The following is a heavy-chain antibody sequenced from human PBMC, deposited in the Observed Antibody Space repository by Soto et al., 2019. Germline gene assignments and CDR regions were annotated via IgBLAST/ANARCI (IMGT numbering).Heavy chain of an antibody. Sequence: EVQLVESGGGLIQPGGSLRLSCAASGFTFSNSWMTWVRQAPGKGLEWVANIKRDGSQKSYLDSVRGRFTISRDNAKNSLYLQMDSMTVEYTALYYCARDVSPGSSSLYLDAFDIWGQGTMVTVSS. D-gene: IGHD3-10*01. CDR3: ARDVSPGSSSLYLDAFDI. J-gene: IGHJ3*02. CDR1: GFTFSNSW. CDR2: IKRDGSQK. V-gene: IGHV3-7*05.